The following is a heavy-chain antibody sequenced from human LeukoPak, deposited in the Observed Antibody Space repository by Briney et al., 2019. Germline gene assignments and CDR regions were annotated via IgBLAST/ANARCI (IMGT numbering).Heavy chain of an antibody. CDR3: ARPPRAGWGFLEWNLNFDY. J-gene: IGHJ4*02. D-gene: IGHD3-3*01. CDR2: ISAYNGNT. V-gene: IGHV1-18*01. Sequence: ASVKVSCKASGYTFTSYGISWVRQAPGQGLEWMGWISAYNGNTNYAQKLQGRVTMTTDTSTSTAYMELRSLRSDDTAVYYCARPPRAGWGFLEWNLNFDYWGQGTLVTVSS. CDR1: GYTFTSYG.